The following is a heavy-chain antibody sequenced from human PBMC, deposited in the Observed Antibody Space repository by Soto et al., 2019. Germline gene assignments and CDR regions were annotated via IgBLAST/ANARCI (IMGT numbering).Heavy chain of an antibody. CDR1: GFTFINYW. J-gene: IGHJ4*02. V-gene: IGHV3-7*01. Sequence: GGSLRLSCAASGFTFINYWMTWVRQAPGKGLEWVANIKLDGSEKYYVDSVKGRFTISRDNAKNSLYLQMNSLRADDTAVYYCARDRDKYVYWGQGTLVTVSS. CDR3: ARDRDKYVY. D-gene: IGHD2-15*01. CDR2: IKLDGSEK.